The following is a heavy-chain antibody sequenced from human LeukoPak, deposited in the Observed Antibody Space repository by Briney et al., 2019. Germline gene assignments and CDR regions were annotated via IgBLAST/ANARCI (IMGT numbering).Heavy chain of an antibody. V-gene: IGHV4-59*01. CDR2: IYYSGST. D-gene: IGHD1-1*01. J-gene: IGHJ6*03. CDR1: GGSISSYY. CDR3: ARGRVSSSTWYSTYYYYFYVDV. Sequence: SETLSLTCTVSGGSISSYYWSWIRQPPGKGLEWIGYIYYSGSTSYNPSLKSRVTISVDTSKKQFSLRLRSVTAADTAVYFCARGRVSSSTWYSTYYYYFYVDVWGKGTTVTVSS.